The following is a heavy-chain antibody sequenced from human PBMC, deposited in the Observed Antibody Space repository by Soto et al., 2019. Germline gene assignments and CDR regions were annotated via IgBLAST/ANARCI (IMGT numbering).Heavy chain of an antibody. D-gene: IGHD3-16*02. CDR1: GLTFSDYA. V-gene: IGHV3-23*01. Sequence: GGSLRLSCATSGLTFSDYAMSWVRQAPGGGLEWVSSMSGSSSTTYYADSVRGRFTISRDRSKNTLYLQMSSLRAEDTALYYCAKNQERELPRVIDFWGQGTLVTVSS. CDR2: MSGSSSTT. J-gene: IGHJ4*02. CDR3: AKNQERELPRVIDF.